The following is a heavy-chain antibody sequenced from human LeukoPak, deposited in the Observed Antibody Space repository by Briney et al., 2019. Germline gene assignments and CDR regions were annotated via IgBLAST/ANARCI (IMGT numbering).Heavy chain of an antibody. Sequence: GGSLRLSCAASGFTFSNYWMSWVRQAPGKGLEWVANIKQDGSEKYYVDSVKGRFTISRDNAKNSLYLQMNSLRAEDTAVYYCARAPYGDYAGIDYWGQGTLVTVSS. V-gene: IGHV3-7*01. CDR1: GFTFSNYW. J-gene: IGHJ4*02. D-gene: IGHD4-17*01. CDR2: IKQDGSEK. CDR3: ARAPYGDYAGIDY.